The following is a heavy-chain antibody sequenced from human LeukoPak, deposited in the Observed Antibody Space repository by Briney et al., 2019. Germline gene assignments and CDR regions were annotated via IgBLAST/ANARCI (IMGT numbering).Heavy chain of an antibody. CDR2: LYSDGNT. J-gene: IGHJ4*02. Sequence: GGSLRLSCAASGFTVITNDMTWVRQAPGKGLEWVSVLYSDGNTKYADSVQGRFTISRDNSKNTLYLEMDSLSPDDTAIYYCARGVEPLAANTLAYWGQGTLVTVSS. D-gene: IGHD1-14*01. CDR3: ARGVEPLAANTLAY. V-gene: IGHV3-53*01. CDR1: GFTVITND.